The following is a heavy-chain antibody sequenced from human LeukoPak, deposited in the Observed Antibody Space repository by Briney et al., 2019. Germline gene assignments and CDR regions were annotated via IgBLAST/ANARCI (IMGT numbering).Heavy chain of an antibody. CDR2: MNPHSGNT. CDR3: AEGYFEPFAH. V-gene: IGHV1-8*03. J-gene: IGHJ4*02. D-gene: IGHD2/OR15-2a*01. CDR1: GYTFSNYD. Sequence: ASLRVSCKASGYTFSNYDINWVRQATGQGLEWMGWMNPHSGNTGYAQKFQGRITITRNTSISTDYMELSSLRSEDTAVYYCAEGYFEPFAHWGPGTLVTVSS.